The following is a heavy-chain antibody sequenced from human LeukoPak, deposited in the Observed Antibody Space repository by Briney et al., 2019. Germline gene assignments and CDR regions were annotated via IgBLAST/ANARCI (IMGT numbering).Heavy chain of an antibody. D-gene: IGHD3-3*01. CDR1: GGSISSGDYY. CDR2: IYYSGST. V-gene: IGHV4-30-4*08. Sequence: PSETLSLTCTVSGGSISSGDYYWSWIRQPPGKGLEWIGYIYYSGSTYYNPSLKSRVTISVDTSKNQFSLKLSSVTAADTAVYYCARDGYDFWSGPNWFDPWGQGTPVTVSS. J-gene: IGHJ5*02. CDR3: ARDGYDFWSGPNWFDP.